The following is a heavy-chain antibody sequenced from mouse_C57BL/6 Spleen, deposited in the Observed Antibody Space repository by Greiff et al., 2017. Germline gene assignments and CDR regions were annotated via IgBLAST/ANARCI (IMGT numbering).Heavy chain of an antibody. D-gene: IGHD1-1*01. CDR3: ARSRGYYGSSFAY. V-gene: IGHV5-17*01. J-gene: IGHJ3*01. CDR2: ISSGSSTI. Sequence: EVQLVESGGGLVKPGGSLKLSCAASGFTFSDYGMHWVRQAPEKGLEWVAYISSGSSTIYYADTVKGRFTISRDNAKNTLFLQMTRLRSEDTAMYYCARSRGYYGSSFAYWGQGTLVTVSA. CDR1: GFTFSDYG.